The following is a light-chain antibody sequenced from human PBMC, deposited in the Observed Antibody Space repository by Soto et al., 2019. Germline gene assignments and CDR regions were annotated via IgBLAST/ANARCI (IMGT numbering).Light chain of an antibody. Sequence: DIQMTQSPSPLSASVGDRVTITCRASQSITSYLNWYQQKPGKAPKLLIYAASSLESGVPSRFRGSGSGTDFTLTISSLQPEDFATYYCQQTYSTPFTFGPGTKVDI. CDR3: QQTYSTPFT. CDR2: AAS. V-gene: IGKV1-39*01. J-gene: IGKJ3*01. CDR1: QSITSY.